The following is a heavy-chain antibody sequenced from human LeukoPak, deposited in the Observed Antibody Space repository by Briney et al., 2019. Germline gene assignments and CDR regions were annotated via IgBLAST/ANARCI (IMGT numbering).Heavy chain of an antibody. CDR3: ARDGVYYDSSDPFDY. Sequence: ASVKVSCKASGYTFTSYGISWVRQAPGQGLEWMGWISAYNGNTNYAQKLQGRVTMTTDTSTRTAYMELRSLRSDDTAVYYCARDGVYYDSSDPFDYWGQGTLVTVSS. V-gene: IGHV1-18*01. D-gene: IGHD3-22*01. J-gene: IGHJ4*02. CDR2: ISAYNGNT. CDR1: GYTFTSYG.